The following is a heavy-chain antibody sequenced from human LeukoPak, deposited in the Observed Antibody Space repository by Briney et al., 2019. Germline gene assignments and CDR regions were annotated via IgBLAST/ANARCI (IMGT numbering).Heavy chain of an antibody. CDR1: GYTLTELS. CDR3: ATMPTVADYFDY. D-gene: IGHD2-15*01. V-gene: IGHV1-24*01. J-gene: IGHJ4*02. CDR2: FDPEDGET. Sequence: ASVKVSCKVSGYTLTELSMHWVRQAPGKGLEWMGGFDPEDGETIYAQKFQGRVTMTEDTSTDTAYMELSSLRSEDTAVYYCATMPTVADYFDYWGQGTLVTVSS.